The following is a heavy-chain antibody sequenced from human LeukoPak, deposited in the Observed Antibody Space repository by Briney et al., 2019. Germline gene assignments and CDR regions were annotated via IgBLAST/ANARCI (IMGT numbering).Heavy chain of an antibody. CDR3: ANKGWFGAFDI. Sequence: GGSLRLSCAASGFSFSDYGMNWVRQTPGKGLEWVASIRHDGGNIYYADSVRGRSTISRDNSQNTVSLQVNNLKTEDTALYYCANKGWFGAFDIWGQGTMVTVSS. J-gene: IGHJ3*02. CDR2: IRHDGGNI. V-gene: IGHV3-30*02. D-gene: IGHD2-15*01. CDR1: GFSFSDYG.